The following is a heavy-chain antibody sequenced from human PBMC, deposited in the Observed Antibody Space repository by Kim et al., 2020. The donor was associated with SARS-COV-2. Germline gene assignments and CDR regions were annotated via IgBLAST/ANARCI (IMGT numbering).Heavy chain of an antibody. CDR1: GYSFTSYW. Sequence: GESLKISCKGSGYSFTSYWISWVRKMPGKGLEWMGRIDPSDSYTNYSPSFQGHVTISADKSISTAYLQWSSLKASDTAMYYCAINKGHYDILTGYTVFYFDYWGQGTLVTVSS. CDR2: IDPSDSYT. D-gene: IGHD3-9*01. J-gene: IGHJ4*02. V-gene: IGHV5-10-1*01. CDR3: AINKGHYDILTGYTVFYFDY.